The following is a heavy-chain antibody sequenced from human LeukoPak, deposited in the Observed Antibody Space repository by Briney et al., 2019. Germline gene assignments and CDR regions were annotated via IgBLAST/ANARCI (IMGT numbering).Heavy chain of an antibody. J-gene: IGHJ6*02. Sequence: QPATSLRLSCAASESTFDDYAMHWVQHAPRKGQERVSGIRWNSGSIGYADSVKGRVTISRDNAKNSLYLQMNSLRAEDTALYYCAKEGQVAAAGYYYYGMDVWGQGTTVTVSS. D-gene: IGHD6-13*01. CDR1: ESTFDDYA. V-gene: IGHV3-9*01. CDR3: AKEGQVAAAGYYYYGMDV. CDR2: IRWNSGSI.